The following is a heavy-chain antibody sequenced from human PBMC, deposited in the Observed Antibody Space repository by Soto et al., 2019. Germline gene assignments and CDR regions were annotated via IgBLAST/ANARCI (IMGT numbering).Heavy chain of an antibody. J-gene: IGHJ4*02. Sequence: TFGDYAMSWFRQAPGKGLEWVGFIRSKAYGGTTEYAASVKGRFTISRDDSKSIAYLQMNSLKTEDTAVYYCTRVTNCSGGSCYLIWGEGTLVTVSS. D-gene: IGHD2-15*01. CDR1: TFGDYA. V-gene: IGHV3-49*03. CDR2: IRSKAYGGTT. CDR3: TRVTNCSGGSCYLI.